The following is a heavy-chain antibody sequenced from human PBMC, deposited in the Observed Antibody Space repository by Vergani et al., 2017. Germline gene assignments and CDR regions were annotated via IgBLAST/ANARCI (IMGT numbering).Heavy chain of an antibody. J-gene: IGHJ4*02. V-gene: IGHV1-46*02. D-gene: IGHD3-22*01. Sequence: QVQLVQSGAEVKKPGASVTVSCTASGYIFKNYYIHWLRQAPGQGLEWMGIINPSGGSTSYAQKFQGRVTMTRDTSTSTVYMELSSLRSEDTAVYYCTXGWYYDSIAYWAYWGQGTLVTVSS. CDR3: TXGWYYDSIAYWAY. CDR2: INPSGGST. CDR1: GYIFKNYY.